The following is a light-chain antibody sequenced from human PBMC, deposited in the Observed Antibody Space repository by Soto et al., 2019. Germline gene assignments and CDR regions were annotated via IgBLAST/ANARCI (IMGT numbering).Light chain of an antibody. CDR2: DLN. CDR1: SSDVGGYNS. CDR3: KSYAGSNTYV. Sequence: QSALTQPRSVSGSPGQSVTISCTGTSSDVGGYNSVSWYQQHPGKAPKLMIYDLNKRPSGVPDRFSGSKSGNTASLTISGLQAEDEADYFCKSYAGSNTYVFGSGTKLTVL. V-gene: IGLV2-11*01. J-gene: IGLJ1*01.